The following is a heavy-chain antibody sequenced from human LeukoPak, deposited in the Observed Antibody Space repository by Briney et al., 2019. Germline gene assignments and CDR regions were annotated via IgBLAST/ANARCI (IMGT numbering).Heavy chain of an antibody. CDR3: AKFPVTPLYYFDY. CDR1: GFTFSSYA. V-gene: IGHV3-23*01. CDR2: ISGSGGST. Sequence: GGSLRLSCAASGFTFSSYAMSWVRQAPGRGLEWVSAISGSGGSTYYADSVKGRFTISRDNSKNTLYLQMNSLTAEDTPGYYCAKFPVTPLYYFDYWGQGTLVTVSS. J-gene: IGHJ4*02. D-gene: IGHD5-18*01.